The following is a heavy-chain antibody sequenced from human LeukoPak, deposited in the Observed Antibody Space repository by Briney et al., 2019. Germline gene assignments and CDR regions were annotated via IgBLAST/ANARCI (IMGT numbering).Heavy chain of an antibody. J-gene: IGHJ4*02. V-gene: IGHV3-7*01. CDR3: ARDSYYDSSAGGEFDY. Sequence: GGSLRLSCAASGFTFSSYWMSWVRQAPGKGLEWVANIKQDGSEKYYVDSVKGRFTISRDNAKNSLYLQMNSLRAEDTAVYYCARDSYYDSSAGGEFDYWGQGTLVTVSS. CDR2: IKQDGSEK. CDR1: GFTFSSYW. D-gene: IGHD3-22*01.